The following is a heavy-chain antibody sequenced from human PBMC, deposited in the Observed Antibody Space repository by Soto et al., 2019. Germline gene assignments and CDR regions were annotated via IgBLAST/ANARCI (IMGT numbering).Heavy chain of an antibody. Sequence: VQLVESGGGLVQPGGSLRFSCAASGFTFRNYWMHWVRQAPGKGLEWVSHINGDGSLIRYADSVKGRFTISRDNAKNMVHLQMNSLRGDDTAVYFCVRAPSTDSDFWGQGTLVTVSS. V-gene: IGHV3-74*01. D-gene: IGHD4-17*01. CDR1: GFTFRNYW. CDR3: VRAPSTDSDF. CDR2: INGDGSLI. J-gene: IGHJ4*02.